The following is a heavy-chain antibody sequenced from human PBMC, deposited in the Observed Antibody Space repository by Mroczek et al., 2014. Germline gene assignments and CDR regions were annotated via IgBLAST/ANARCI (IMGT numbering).Heavy chain of an antibody. V-gene: IGHV3-30-3*01. CDR3: AVRQDTAMAGSFDY. CDR1: GFTFSSYA. Sequence: VQLVESGGGVVQPGRSLRLSCAASGFTFSSYAMHWVRQAPGKGLEWVAVISYDGSNKYYADSVKGRFTISRDNSKNTLYLQMNSLRAEDTAVYYCAVRQDTAMAGSFDYVGPGNPGPPSP. CDR2: ISYDGSNK. J-gene: IGHJ4*02. D-gene: IGHD5-18*01.